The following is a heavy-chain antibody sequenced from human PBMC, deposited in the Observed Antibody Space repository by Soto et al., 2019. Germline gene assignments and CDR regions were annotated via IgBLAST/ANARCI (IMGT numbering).Heavy chain of an antibody. Sequence: PSETLSLTCTVSGGPISSGDYYWGWIPQPPGKGLEWIGYIYYSGSTYYNPSLKSRVTISVDTSKNQFSLKLSSVTAADTAVYYCARLSGYEGRQIDYWGQGTLVTVSS. V-gene: IGHV4-30-4*01. CDR1: GGPISSGDYY. J-gene: IGHJ4*02. D-gene: IGHD5-12*01. CDR3: ARLSGYEGRQIDY. CDR2: IYYSGST.